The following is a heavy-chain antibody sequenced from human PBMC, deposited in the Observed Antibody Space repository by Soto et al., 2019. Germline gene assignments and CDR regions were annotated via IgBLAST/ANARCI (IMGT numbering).Heavy chain of an antibody. V-gene: IGHV4-34*01. J-gene: IGHJ4*02. D-gene: IGHD1-1*01. Sequence: QLQLQQGGAGLLKPAETLSLTCAVNGGSFSGYYWTWIRQPPGTGLEWIGEIYQSGSSHYNPSLKSRVTISVDTSKNQFSLKLTSVTAADTAVYKCARDKITGLFDYWGQGTLVTVSS. CDR2: IYQSGSS. CDR1: GGSFSGYY. CDR3: ARDKITGLFDY.